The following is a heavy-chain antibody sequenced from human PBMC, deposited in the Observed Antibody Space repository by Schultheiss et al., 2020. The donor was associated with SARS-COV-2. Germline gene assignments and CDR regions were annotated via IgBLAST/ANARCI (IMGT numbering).Heavy chain of an antibody. J-gene: IGHJ4*02. CDR3: ARQSGGIAVAGLSY. V-gene: IGHV4-39*01. Sequence: SETLSLTCTVSGGSISSGGYYWSWIRQHPGKGLEWIGEINHSGSTNYNPSLKSRVTISVDTSKNQFSLKLSSVTAADTAVYYCARQSGGIAVAGLSYWGQGTLVTVSS. D-gene: IGHD6-19*01. CDR2: INHSGST. CDR1: GGSISSGGYY.